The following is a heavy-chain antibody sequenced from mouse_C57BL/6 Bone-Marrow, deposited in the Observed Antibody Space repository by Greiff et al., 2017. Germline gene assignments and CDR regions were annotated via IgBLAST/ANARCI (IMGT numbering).Heavy chain of an antibody. V-gene: IGHV1-81*01. CDR1: GYTFTSYG. D-gene: IGHD1-1*01. CDR3: ARFKLRVGFYSMDD. J-gene: IGHJ4*01. Sequence: VKLMESGAELARPGASVKLSCKASGYTFTSYGISWVKQRTGQGLEWIGEIYPRSGNTYYNEKFKGKATMTADKSSSTAYMELRSPSSEYSAVYFGARFKLRVGFYSMDDWGQGTSVTVSS. CDR2: IYPRSGNT.